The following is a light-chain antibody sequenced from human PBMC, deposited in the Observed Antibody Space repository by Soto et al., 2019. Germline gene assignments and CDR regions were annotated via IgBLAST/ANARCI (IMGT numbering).Light chain of an antibody. J-gene: IGLJ3*02. Sequence: QSALTQPASVSGSPGQSITISCTGTSSDVGAYNYVSWYQQHPGKAPKLIIYEVSNRPSGVSNRFSGSKSGNTASLTISGLQAEDEADYYCSSYTSGSTWVFGGGTKVTVL. V-gene: IGLV2-14*01. CDR2: EVS. CDR1: SSDVGAYNY. CDR3: SSYTSGSTWV.